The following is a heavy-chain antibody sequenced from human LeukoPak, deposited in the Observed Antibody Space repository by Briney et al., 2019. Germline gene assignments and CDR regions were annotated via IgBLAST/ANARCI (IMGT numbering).Heavy chain of an antibody. CDR3: ARDGSSGWYGGRYFDY. D-gene: IGHD6-19*01. Sequence: GGSLRLSCAASGFTFSSYWMHWVRQAPGKGLVWVSRINSDGSSTSYADSVKGRFTISRDNAKNTLYLQMNSLRAEDTDVYYCARDGSSGWYGGRYFDYWGQGTLVTVSS. CDR2: INSDGSST. V-gene: IGHV3-74*01. J-gene: IGHJ4*02. CDR1: GFTFSSYW.